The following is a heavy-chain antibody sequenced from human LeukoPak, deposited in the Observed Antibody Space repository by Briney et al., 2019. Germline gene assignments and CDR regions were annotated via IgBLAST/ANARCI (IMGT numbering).Heavy chain of an antibody. V-gene: IGHV3-74*01. CDR3: ARVRDDYTYFDC. D-gene: IGHD4-11*01. Sequence: GGSLRLSCAASGFTFSSYWMHWVRQAPGKGLMWVSRINSDGSRTTYTDSVRGRFTISRDNAKSTLYLQMNSLRAEDTAVYYCARVRDDYTYFDCWGQGTLVTVSS. CDR1: GFTFSSYW. J-gene: IGHJ4*02. CDR2: INSDGSRT.